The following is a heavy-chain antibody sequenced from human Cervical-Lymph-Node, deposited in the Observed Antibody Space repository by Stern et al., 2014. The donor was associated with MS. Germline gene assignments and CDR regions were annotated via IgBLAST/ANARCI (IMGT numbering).Heavy chain of an antibody. CDR3: ARVRPAQWELPYYFDY. D-gene: IGHD1-26*01. CDR2: IYSGGST. CDR1: GFTVSSNY. V-gene: IGHV3-53*01. Sequence: VQLVQSGGGLIQPGGSLRLSCAASGFTVSSNYMSWVRQAPGKGLEWGSVIYSGGSTCYADSVKGRFTISRDNSKNTLYLQMNSLRAEDTAVYYCARVRPAQWELPYYFDYWGQGTLVTVSS. J-gene: IGHJ4*02.